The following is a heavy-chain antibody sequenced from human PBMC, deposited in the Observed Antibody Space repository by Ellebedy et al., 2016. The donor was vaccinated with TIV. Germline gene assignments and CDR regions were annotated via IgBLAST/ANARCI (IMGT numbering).Heavy chain of an antibody. D-gene: IGHD3-3*01. J-gene: IGHJ4*02. Sequence: GESLKISCAASGFTFSSYWMSWVRQAPGKGLEWVANIKQDGSEKFYVDSVKGRFTISRDNAKNSLYLQMNSLRAEDTAVYYCARDRLRGDYWGQGTLVTVSS. CDR1: GFTFSSYW. CDR3: ARDRLRGDY. V-gene: IGHV3-7*03. CDR2: IKQDGSEK.